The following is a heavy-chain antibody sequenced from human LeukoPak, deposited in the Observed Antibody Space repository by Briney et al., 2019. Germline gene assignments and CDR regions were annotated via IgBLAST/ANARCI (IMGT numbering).Heavy chain of an antibody. V-gene: IGHV3-7*01. CDR3: TGDALYGDPSYYYMDV. D-gene: IGHD4-17*01. J-gene: IGHJ6*03. CDR2: IKQDGSDI. Sequence: GGSLRLSCEASGFTFSRHWMSWVRQAPGKGLEWVANIKQDGSDIYYLGSVRGRFTISRDNAMNSLYLQMNSLRAEDTAVYYCTGDALYGDPSYYYMDVWGKGTTVTVSS. CDR1: GFTFSRHW.